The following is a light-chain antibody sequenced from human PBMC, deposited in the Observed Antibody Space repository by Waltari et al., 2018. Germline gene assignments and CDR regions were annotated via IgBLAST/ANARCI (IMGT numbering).Light chain of an antibody. J-gene: IGLJ3*02. V-gene: IGLV2-14*01. Sequence: QSALTQPASVSGSPGQSLTIPCTGTSSDVGFYNYVSWYQQHPGKAPKLMIYDVSERPSGVSNRFSGSKSGNTASLTISGLQAEDEADYYCNSYAGSSSWVFGGGTKLTVL. CDR3: NSYAGSSSWV. CDR1: SSDVGFYNY. CDR2: DVS.